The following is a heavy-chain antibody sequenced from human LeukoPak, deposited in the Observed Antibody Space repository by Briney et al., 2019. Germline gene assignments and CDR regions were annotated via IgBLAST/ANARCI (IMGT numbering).Heavy chain of an antibody. J-gene: IGHJ4*02. V-gene: IGHV3-48*03. Sequence: PGGSLRLSCAASGFTFTTYETNWVRQAPGKGLEWVSYISSGGFTIYYADSVKGRFTISRDNAKNSLYLQMNSLRVEDTAVYYCARDSSSSWGDLDYWGQGTLVTVSS. CDR1: GFTFTTYE. CDR3: ARDSSSSWGDLDY. D-gene: IGHD6-13*01. CDR2: ISSGGFTI.